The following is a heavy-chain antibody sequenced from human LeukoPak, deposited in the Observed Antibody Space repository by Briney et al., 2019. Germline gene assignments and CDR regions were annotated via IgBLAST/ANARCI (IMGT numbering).Heavy chain of an antibody. CDR2: IRYDGSNK. CDR1: GFTFSSYG. Sequence: GGSLRLSCAASGFTFSSYGMHWVRQAPGKGLEWVAFIRYDGSNKYYADSVKGRFTISRDNSKNTLYLQMNSLRAEDTAVYYCAKDPYYYDSSGYYLDWGQGTLVTVSS. CDR3: AKDPYYYDSSGYYLD. J-gene: IGHJ4*02. V-gene: IGHV3-30*02. D-gene: IGHD3-22*01.